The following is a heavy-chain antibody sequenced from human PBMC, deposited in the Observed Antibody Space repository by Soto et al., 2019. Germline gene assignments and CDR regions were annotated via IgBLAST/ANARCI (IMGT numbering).Heavy chain of an antibody. CDR1: GYSFTSYW. CDR3: ARLMSYDYVWGSYHPFDY. V-gene: IGHV5-51*01. D-gene: IGHD3-16*02. CDR2: IYPGDSDT. J-gene: IGHJ4*02. Sequence: GESLKISCKGSGYSFTSYWIGWVRQMPGKGLEWMGIIYPGDSDTRYSPSFQGQVPISADKSISTAYLQWSSLKTSDTAMYYCARLMSYDYVWGSYHPFDYWGQGTLVTVSS.